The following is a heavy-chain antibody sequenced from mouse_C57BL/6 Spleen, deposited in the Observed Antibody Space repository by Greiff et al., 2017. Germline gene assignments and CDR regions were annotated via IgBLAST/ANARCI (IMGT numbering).Heavy chain of an antibody. CDR3: ASPYYYGSKGDYFDY. V-gene: IGHV1-82*01. J-gene: IGHJ2*01. CDR1: GYAFSSSW. Sequence: VQLQQSGPELVKPGASVKISCKASGYAFSSSWMNWVKQRPGKGLEWIGRIYPGDGDTNYNGKFKGKAPLTADKSSSTAYMQLSSLTSEDSAVYFCASPYYYGSKGDYFDYWGQGTTLTVSS. CDR2: IYPGDGDT. D-gene: IGHD1-1*01.